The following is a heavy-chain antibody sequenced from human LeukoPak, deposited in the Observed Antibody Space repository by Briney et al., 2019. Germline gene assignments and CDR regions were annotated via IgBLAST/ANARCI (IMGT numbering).Heavy chain of an antibody. CDR2: IYYSGNT. CDR3: ARDVAGYSSGWYSPGPSGMDV. V-gene: IGHV4-59*01. J-gene: IGHJ6*02. D-gene: IGHD6-19*01. Sequence: PSETLSLTCTVSGDSMSSYYWSWLRQPPGKGLEWIGNIYYSGNTNYNPSLKSRVTISVDTSKNQFSLKLSSVTAADTAVHYCARDVAGYSSGWYSPGPSGMDVRGQGTTVTVSS. CDR1: GDSMSSYY.